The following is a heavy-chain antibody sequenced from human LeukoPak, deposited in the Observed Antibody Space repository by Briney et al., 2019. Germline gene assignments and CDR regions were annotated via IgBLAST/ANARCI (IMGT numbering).Heavy chain of an antibody. V-gene: IGHV4-39*01. Sequence: ETLSLPCTVSGGSISSSSYYWGWIRQPPGQGLEGIGSIYYSGSTYSNPSLESRVTISVDTSKHQFSLKLSSVTAADTAVYYCARLSTATPHAFDIWGQGTMVTVSS. J-gene: IGHJ3*02. CDR3: ARLSTATPHAFDI. CDR1: GGSISSSSYY. CDR2: IYYSGST. D-gene: IGHD4-17*01.